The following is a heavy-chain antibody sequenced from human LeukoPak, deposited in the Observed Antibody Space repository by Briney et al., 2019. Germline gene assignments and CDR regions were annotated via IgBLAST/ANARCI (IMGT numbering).Heavy chain of an antibody. Sequence: ASVKVSCKASGYTFTSYYMHWVRQAPGQGLEWMGIINPSGGSTNYAQKFQDRVTMTRDTSTGTVYMELSSLRSEDTAVYYCARDSAGYNLFDYWGQGTLVTVSS. CDR1: GYTFTSYY. V-gene: IGHV1-46*01. CDR3: ARDSAGYNLFDY. CDR2: INPSGGST. J-gene: IGHJ4*02. D-gene: IGHD5-24*01.